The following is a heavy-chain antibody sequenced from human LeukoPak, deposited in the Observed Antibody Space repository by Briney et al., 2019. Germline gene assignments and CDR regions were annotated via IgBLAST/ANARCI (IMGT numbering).Heavy chain of an antibody. CDR2: VYHNGST. CDR3: ARRGVVEPGSKSHYYSQMGV. V-gene: IGHV4-39*01. CDR1: GDSFSRTNYF. J-gene: IGHJ6*03. Sequence: PSETLSLTCTVSGDSFSRTNYFWGWIRQSPMKGLEWIGSVYHNGSTYFIPSLRSRATISLDTSKNQFSLKVRSVTAADTAVYFCARRGVVEPGSKSHYYSQMGVWGKGTTVTVSS. D-gene: IGHD2-2*01.